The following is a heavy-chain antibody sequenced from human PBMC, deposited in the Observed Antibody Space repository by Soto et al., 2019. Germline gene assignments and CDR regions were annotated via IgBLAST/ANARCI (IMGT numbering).Heavy chain of an antibody. Sequence: PGGSLRLSCAVPKFTFGDYWMSWVRQAPGKGLEWVSNIKQDGSDRNYADSVKGRFTISRGYAGNSMYLQMNSLRAEDTAVYYCASLSYGQLRYFDNWGQGALVTVSS. CDR3: ASLSYGQLRYFDN. D-gene: IGHD3-16*02. J-gene: IGHJ4*02. CDR2: IKQDGSDR. V-gene: IGHV3-7*01. CDR1: KFTFGDYW.